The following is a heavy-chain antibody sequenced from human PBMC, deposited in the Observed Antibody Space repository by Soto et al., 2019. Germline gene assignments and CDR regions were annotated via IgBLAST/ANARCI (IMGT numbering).Heavy chain of an antibody. J-gene: IGHJ6*02. D-gene: IGHD3-9*01. CDR3: ARDFAHRYFGYYYYGMDV. CDR1: GGSISSYY. V-gene: IGHV4-59*01. Sequence: SETLSLTCTVSGGSISSYYWSWIRQPPGKGLEWIGYIYYSGSTNYNPSLKSRVTISVDTSKNQFSLKLSSVTAADTAVYYCARDFAHRYFGYYYYGMDVWGQGTTVTVSS. CDR2: IYYSGST.